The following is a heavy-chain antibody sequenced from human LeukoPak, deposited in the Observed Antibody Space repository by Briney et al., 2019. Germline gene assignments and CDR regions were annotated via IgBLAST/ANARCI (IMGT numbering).Heavy chain of an antibody. D-gene: IGHD6-13*01. CDR2: ISAHNGNT. J-gene: IGHJ3*02. CDR1: GYPFPSYG. Sequence: GASVKVSCKTSGYPFPSYGISWVRQAPGQGLEWMGCISAHNGNTKHAQRLQGRLTMTTDTSTSTAYMELRSLRSDDTAVYYCARDPRYDSSSWYTHVADDAFDIWGQGTMVTVSS. CDR3: ARDPRYDSSSWYTHVADDAFDI. V-gene: IGHV1-18*01.